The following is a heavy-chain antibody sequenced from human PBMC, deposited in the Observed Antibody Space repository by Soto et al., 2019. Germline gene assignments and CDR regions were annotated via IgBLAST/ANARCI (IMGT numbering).Heavy chain of an antibody. CDR3: ARVYLYGMDV. Sequence: QVQLQQWGAGLLKPSETLSLTCAVYGGSFSGYYWSWIRQPPGKGLEWIGEINHSGRTNYNPSLKSRVTISVDTSKNQFSLKLSSVTAADTAVYYCARVYLYGMDVWGQGTTVTVSS. CDR2: INHSGRT. V-gene: IGHV4-34*01. J-gene: IGHJ6*02. CDR1: GGSFSGYY.